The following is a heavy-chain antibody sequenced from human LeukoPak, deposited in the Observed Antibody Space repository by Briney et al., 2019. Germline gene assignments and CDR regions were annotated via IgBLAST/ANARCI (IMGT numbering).Heavy chain of an antibody. CDR3: ARMVITMVRGVIRTNYYYYYMDV. CDR1: GYTFTSYD. J-gene: IGHJ6*03. CDR2: MNPNSGNT. D-gene: IGHD3-10*01. Sequence: ASVKVSCKASGYTFTSYDINWVRQATGQGLEWMGWMNPNSGNTGYAQKLQGRVTMTRNTSISTAYMELSSLRSEDTAVYYCARMVITMVRGVIRTNYYYYYMDVWGKGTTVTISS. V-gene: IGHV1-8*01.